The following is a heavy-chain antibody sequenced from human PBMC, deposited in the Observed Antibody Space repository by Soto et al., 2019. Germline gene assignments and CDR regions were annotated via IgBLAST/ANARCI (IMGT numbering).Heavy chain of an antibody. J-gene: IGHJ5*02. V-gene: IGHV3-23*01. CDR2: ITSSGGPT. CDR1: GFPFSTYE. Sequence: EVQLLESGGGLIQPGGSLRLSCAAPGFPFSTYEMTWARQSPGKGLEWVAFITSSGGPTYYADSVRGRFTISRDNSKNTLYLQMDSLRVEDTARYYCVKGGWLDDWGQGTLGTVSS. CDR3: VKGGWLDD.